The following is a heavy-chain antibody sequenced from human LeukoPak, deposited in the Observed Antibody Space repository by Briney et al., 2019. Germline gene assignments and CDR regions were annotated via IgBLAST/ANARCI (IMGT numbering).Heavy chain of an antibody. CDR3: ARENDFWSGYYFDY. Sequence: SETLSLTCTVSGGSISSYYWSWIRQPPGKGLEWIGYIYYSGSTNYNPSLKSRVTISVDTSKNQFSLKLSSVTAADTAGYYCARENDFWSGYYFDYWGQGTLVTVSS. D-gene: IGHD3-3*01. CDR1: GGSISSYY. V-gene: IGHV4-59*01. J-gene: IGHJ4*02. CDR2: IYYSGST.